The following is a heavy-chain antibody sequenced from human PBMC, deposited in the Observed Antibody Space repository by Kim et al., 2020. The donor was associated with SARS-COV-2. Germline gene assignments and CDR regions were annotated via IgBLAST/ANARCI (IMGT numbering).Heavy chain of an antibody. CDR2: IYYSGST. Sequence: SETLSLTCTVSGGSISSGGYYWSWIRQHPGKGLEWIGYIYYSGSTYYNPSLKSRVTISVDTSKNQFSLKLSSVTAADTAVYYCAREAYAINHPWYYFDYWGQGTLVTVSS. CDR3: AREAYAINHPWYYFDY. V-gene: IGHV4-31*03. J-gene: IGHJ4*02. CDR1: GGSISSGGYY. D-gene: IGHD2-2*01.